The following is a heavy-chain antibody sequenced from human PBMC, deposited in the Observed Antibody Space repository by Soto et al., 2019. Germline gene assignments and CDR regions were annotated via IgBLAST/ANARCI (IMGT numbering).Heavy chain of an antibody. J-gene: IGHJ6*03. D-gene: IGHD3-9*01. CDR3: ARSNFDGLLSSYYMDV. Sequence: ASVKVSCKASGYTFTSYDINWVRQATGQGLEWMGWMNPNSGNTGYAQKFQGRVTMTRNTSISTAYMELSSLRSEDTAVYYCARSNFDGLLSSYYMDVWGKGTTVTFSS. CDR2: MNPNSGNT. V-gene: IGHV1-8*01. CDR1: GYTFTSYD.